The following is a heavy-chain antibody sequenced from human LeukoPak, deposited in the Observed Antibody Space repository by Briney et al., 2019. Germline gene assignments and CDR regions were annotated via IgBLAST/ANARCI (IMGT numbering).Heavy chain of an antibody. CDR1: GDSITNDHYY. CDR3: ARGPGQLTSECFDS. Sequence: SETLSLTCTVSGDSITNDHYYWSWIRQPAGKGLEWIGRIYASEDTDYNPSLKSRVTLSVDTSKNQFSLKVNSVTAADAAVYYCARGPGQLTSECFDSWGQGILVTVSS. CDR2: IYASEDT. D-gene: IGHD6-13*01. J-gene: IGHJ5*01. V-gene: IGHV4-61*02.